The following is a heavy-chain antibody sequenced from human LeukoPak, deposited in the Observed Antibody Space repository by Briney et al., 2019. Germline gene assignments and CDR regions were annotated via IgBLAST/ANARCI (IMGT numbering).Heavy chain of an antibody. Sequence: SQTLSLTCTVSGGSISDAAYYWSWIRQHPGEGLEWIGYIYFSGSTSYNPSLKSRVTISLDTSKNQFSLKLTSVTAADTAVYYCARGTWNDKYYYYYMDVWGKGTTVTVSS. CDR2: IYFSGST. J-gene: IGHJ6*03. CDR1: GGSISDAAYY. CDR3: ARGTWNDKYYYYYMDV. D-gene: IGHD1-1*01. V-gene: IGHV4-31*03.